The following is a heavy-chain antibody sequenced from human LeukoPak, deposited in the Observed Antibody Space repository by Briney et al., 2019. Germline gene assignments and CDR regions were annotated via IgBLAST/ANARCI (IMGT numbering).Heavy chain of an antibody. D-gene: IGHD1-26*01. CDR1: GFTFSGYW. CDR3: VRGAVGTGVWFDP. CDR2: INIDGATT. J-gene: IGHJ5*02. V-gene: IGHV3-74*01. Sequence: GGPLRLSCAASGFTFSGYWMHWVRQAPGKGLEWVSRINIDGATTNYADSVKGRFTISRDNAKNTLHLQTNSLRADDTAVYYCVRGAVGTGVWFDPWGQGTLVTVSS.